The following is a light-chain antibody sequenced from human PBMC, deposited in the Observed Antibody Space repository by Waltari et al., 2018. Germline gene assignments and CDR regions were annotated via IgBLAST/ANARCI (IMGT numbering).Light chain of an antibody. CDR1: SSNIGNND. CDR3: ATWDSRLSVVV. V-gene: IGLV1-51*01. Sequence: QSVLTQPPSVSAAPGQRVTISCSGGSSNIGNNDVSWYQQFPGTAPKLLITGNNKRPCGIPDRSSGSKSGTSATLCITGLQTGDEADYYCATWDSRLSVVVFGGGTKVTVL. CDR2: GNN. J-gene: IGLJ3*02.